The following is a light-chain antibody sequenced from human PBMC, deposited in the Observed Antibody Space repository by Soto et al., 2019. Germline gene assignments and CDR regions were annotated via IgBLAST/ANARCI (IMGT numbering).Light chain of an antibody. CDR2: FAS. CDR3: LQFHSYPIT. J-gene: IGKJ5*01. V-gene: IGKV1D-16*01. CDR1: QGISTL. Sequence: DIQMTQSPSSLSASVGDTVTITCRASQGISTLLAWYQQKPGKAPKSLIYFASSLQSGVPSRFHGSGSGIDFTLTISILQPEDCATYYCLQFHSYPITFGQGTRLDIK.